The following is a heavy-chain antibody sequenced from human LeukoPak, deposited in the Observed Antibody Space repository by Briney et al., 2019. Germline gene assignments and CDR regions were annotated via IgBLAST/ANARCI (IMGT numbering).Heavy chain of an antibody. D-gene: IGHD2-2*01. V-gene: IGHV1-18*01. CDR2: ISAYNGNT. Sequence: ASVKVSCKASGYTFTSYGISWVRQAPGQGLEWMGWISAYNGNTNYAQKLQGRVTMTTDTSMSTAYMELRSLRSDDTAVYYCARGVPAANYYYYYMDVWGKGTTVTVSS. J-gene: IGHJ6*03. CDR1: GYTFTSYG. CDR3: ARGVPAANYYYYYMDV.